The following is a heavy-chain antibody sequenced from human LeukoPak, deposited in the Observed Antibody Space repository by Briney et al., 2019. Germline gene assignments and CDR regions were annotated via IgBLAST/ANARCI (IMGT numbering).Heavy chain of an antibody. J-gene: IGHJ5*02. V-gene: IGHV4-39*07. CDR2: IYYSGTT. D-gene: IGHD3-9*01. CDR3: ARGNYDNFTGHQGGWFDP. CDR1: GGSLSSSSYY. Sequence: SETLSLTCTVAGGSLSSSSYYWVCIRQPPGKGLEWIGSIYYSGTTYYNPSLKSRVTISVDTSKNQFSLKLSSVTAADTAVYYCARGNYDNFTGHQGGWFDPSGQGTLVTVSS.